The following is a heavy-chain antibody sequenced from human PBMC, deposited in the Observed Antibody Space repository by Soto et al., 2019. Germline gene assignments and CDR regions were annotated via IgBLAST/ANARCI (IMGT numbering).Heavy chain of an antibody. CDR1: GGSFSGYY. CDR3: ARGGDIVVVVAATTDAFDI. D-gene: IGHD2-15*01. J-gene: IGHJ3*02. V-gene: IGHV4-34*01. Sequence: QVQLQQWGAGLLKPSETLSLTCAVYGGSFSGYYWSWIRQPPGKGLEWIGEINHSGSTNYNPSLKSRVTISVDTSKNQFSLKLSSVTAADTAVYYCARGGDIVVVVAATTDAFDIWGQGQWSPSLQ. CDR2: INHSGST.